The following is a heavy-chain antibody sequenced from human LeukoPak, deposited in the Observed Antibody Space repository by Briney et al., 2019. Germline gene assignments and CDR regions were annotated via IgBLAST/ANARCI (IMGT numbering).Heavy chain of an antibody. CDR2: MNSDGTTT. V-gene: IGHV3-74*01. D-gene: IGHD3-10*01. CDR3: ARGRGPYGWFDP. J-gene: IGHJ5*02. Sequence: GGSLRLSCVASGFTFSSYWMHWVRHAPGKGLVWVSRMNSDGTTTNYADSVKGRFTISRDNAKNTLYLQMNSLRAEDTAVYYCARGRGPYGWFDPWGQGTLVTVSS. CDR1: GFTFSSYW.